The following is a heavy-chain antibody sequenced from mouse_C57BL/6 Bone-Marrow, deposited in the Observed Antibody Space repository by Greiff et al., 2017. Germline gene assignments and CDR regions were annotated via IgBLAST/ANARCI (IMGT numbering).Heavy chain of an antibody. Sequence: VKLMESGPELVKPGASVKISCKASGYAFSSSWMNWVKQRPGKGLEWIGRIYPGDGDTNYNGKFKGKATLTADKSSSTAYMQLSSLTSEDSAVYFCARYYSTLAYWGQGTLVTVSA. J-gene: IGHJ3*01. D-gene: IGHD2-5*01. V-gene: IGHV1-82*01. CDR2: IYPGDGDT. CDR1: GYAFSSSW. CDR3: ARYYSTLAY.